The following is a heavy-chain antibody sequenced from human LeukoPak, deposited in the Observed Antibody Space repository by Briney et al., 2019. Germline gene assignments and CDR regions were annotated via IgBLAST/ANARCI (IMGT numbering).Heavy chain of an antibody. J-gene: IGHJ4*02. Sequence: SETLSLTCTVSGGSISSGDYYWSWIRQPPGKGLEWIGYIHYSGSTYYNPSLKSRVTISVDTSKNQFSLKLSSVTAADTAVYYCAGSSDSSGSLDYWGQGTLVTVSS. V-gene: IGHV4-30-4*08. D-gene: IGHD3-22*01. CDR2: IHYSGST. CDR3: AGSSDSSGSLDY. CDR1: GGSISSGDYY.